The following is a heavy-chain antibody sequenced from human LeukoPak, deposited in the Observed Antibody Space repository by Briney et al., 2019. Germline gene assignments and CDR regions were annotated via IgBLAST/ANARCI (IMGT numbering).Heavy chain of an antibody. CDR3: ARSFYDILTGDYIGDNWFDS. V-gene: IGHV3-21*01. J-gene: IGHJ5*01. D-gene: IGHD3-9*01. CDR2: ISSSSSFI. CDR1: GFTFSSYT. Sequence: GGSLRLSCAASGFTFSSYTMNWVRQVPGKGLEWVSSISSSSSFIFYAESLQGRFASSRDNAKNSLFLQMISLRAEDTAVYYCARSFYDILTGDYIGDNWFDSWGQGTLVTVSS.